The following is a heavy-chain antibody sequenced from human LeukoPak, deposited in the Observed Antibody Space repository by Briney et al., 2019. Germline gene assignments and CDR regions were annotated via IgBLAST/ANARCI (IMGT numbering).Heavy chain of an antibody. CDR1: GYTSTSYD. Sequence: ASVKVSRKASGYTSTSYDINRVRQATGQGLEWMGWMNPNSGNTGYAQKFQGRVTITRNTSISTAYMELSSLRSEDTAVYYCARGKGRFLEPDDFESWGQGTMVTVSS. D-gene: IGHD3-3*01. CDR3: ARGKGRFLEPDDFES. J-gene: IGHJ3*02. CDR2: MNPNSGNT. V-gene: IGHV1-8*03.